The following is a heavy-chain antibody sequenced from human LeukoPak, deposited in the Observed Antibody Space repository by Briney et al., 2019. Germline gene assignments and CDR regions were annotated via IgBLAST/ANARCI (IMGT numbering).Heavy chain of an antibody. CDR1: GGSISLYY. D-gene: IGHD4-11*01. J-gene: IGHJ4*02. CDR3: ARGTTVSDY. Sequence: SETLSLTCTVSGGSISLYYWYWIRQPAGKGLEWIGRIYASGSTNYNPSLKSRVTISVDMSKNQFSLKLSSVTAADTAMYYCARGTTVSDYWGQGTLVTVSS. CDR2: IYASGST. V-gene: IGHV4-4*07.